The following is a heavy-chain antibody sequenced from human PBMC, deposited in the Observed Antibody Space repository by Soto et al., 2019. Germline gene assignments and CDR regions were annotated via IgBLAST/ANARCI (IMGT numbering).Heavy chain of an antibody. CDR2: VNAGNDNT. V-gene: IGHV1-3*01. CDR1: GYTFTNNV. CDR3: AREVPYGYSRFDY. Sequence: QVHLVQSGAEVKKPGASVKVSCRTSGYTFTNNVIHWVRQAPGQRLEWIGWVNAGNDNTKWSREFQGRLTLTKDTSAITAYMELSSLTPEDTAIYFCAREVPYGYSRFDYWGQGTLVTVSS. J-gene: IGHJ4*02. D-gene: IGHD5-18*01.